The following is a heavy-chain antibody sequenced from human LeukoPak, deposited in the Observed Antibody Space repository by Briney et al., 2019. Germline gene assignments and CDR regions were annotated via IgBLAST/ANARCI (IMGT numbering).Heavy chain of an antibody. CDR1: PGSISSYF. V-gene: IGHV4-4*09. D-gene: IGHD6-25*01. CDR3: AAGSGTYFLYYFDY. J-gene: IGHJ4*02. CDR2: VYFSRGT. Sequence: PSETLSLTCTVSPGSISSYFWSWIRQTPGKGLEWIGYVYFSRGTRYNPSLQSRVTVSLDTSKNQFSLNLTSVTDADTAVYYCAAGSGTYFLYYFDYWGQGAPVTVSS.